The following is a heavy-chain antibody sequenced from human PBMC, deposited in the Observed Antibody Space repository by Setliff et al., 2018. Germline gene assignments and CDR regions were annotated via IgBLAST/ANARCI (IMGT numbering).Heavy chain of an antibody. D-gene: IGHD3-22*01. CDR1: GYSISSGYY. CDR2: IYHSGST. CDR3: ARDRADSSGYYDY. V-gene: IGHV4-38-2*02. Sequence: SETLSLTCTVSGYSISSGYYWGWIRQPPGKGLEWIGSIYHSGSTYYNPSLKSRVTISVDTSKNQFSLKLSSATAADTAVYYCARDRADSSGYYDYWGQGTLVTVSS. J-gene: IGHJ4*02.